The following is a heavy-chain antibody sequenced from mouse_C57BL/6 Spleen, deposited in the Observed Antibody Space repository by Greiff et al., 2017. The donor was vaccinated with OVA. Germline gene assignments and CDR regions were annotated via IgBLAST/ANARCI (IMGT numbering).Heavy chain of an antibody. CDR2: IHPNSGST. CDR1: GYTFTSYW. V-gene: IGHV1-64*01. Sequence: QVQLQQPGAELVKPGASVKLSCKASGYTFTSYWMHWVKQRPGQGLEWIGMIHPNSGSTNYNEKFKSKATLTVDQSSSTAYMQLNSLTSEDSAVYYCAKPFYYDYDEGWYFDVWGTGTTVTVSS. J-gene: IGHJ1*03. CDR3: AKPFYYDYDEGWYFDV. D-gene: IGHD2-4*01.